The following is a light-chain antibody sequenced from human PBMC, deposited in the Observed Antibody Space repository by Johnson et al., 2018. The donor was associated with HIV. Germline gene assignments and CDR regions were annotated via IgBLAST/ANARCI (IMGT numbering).Light chain of an antibody. CDR2: DNN. CDR1: SSNIGNNY. CDR3: GTWDSSLSAYV. J-gene: IGLJ1*01. V-gene: IGLV1-51*01. Sequence: QSVLTQPPSVSAAPGQKVTISCSGSSSNIGNNYVSWYQQIPGRAPKLLIYDNNKRPSGIPDRFSGSKSGTSATLGITGLQTGDEADYYCGTWDSSLSAYVFGTGPKVTVL.